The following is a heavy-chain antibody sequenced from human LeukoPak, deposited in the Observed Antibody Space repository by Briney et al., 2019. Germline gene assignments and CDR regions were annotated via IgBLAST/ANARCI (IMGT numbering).Heavy chain of an antibody. Sequence: GASVKVSCEASGYTFTSYVISWVAQAPGQGLEWMGWISAYNGNTNYAQKLQGRVTMTTDTSTSTAYMELRSLRSDDTAVYYCARGHMIVVVPQAFDIWGPGTMVTVSS. CDR1: GYTFTSYV. CDR2: ISAYNGNT. J-gene: IGHJ3*02. V-gene: IGHV1-18*01. CDR3: ARGHMIVVVPQAFDI. D-gene: IGHD3-22*01.